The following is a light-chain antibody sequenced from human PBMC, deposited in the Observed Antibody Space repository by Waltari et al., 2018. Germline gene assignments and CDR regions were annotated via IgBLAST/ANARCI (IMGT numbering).Light chain of an antibody. CDR3: QHYVWLPAT. CDR2: GAS. CDR1: QSVSAT. Sequence: EIVLTQSTGTLSLSPGERATLSCRASQSVSATLAWYQQKPGQAPTLLIYGASIRATGIHDRLTGRGSGTDFSLTSSSLDPEDFAIDFFQHYVWLPATFGQGTKVEIK. J-gene: IGKJ1*01. V-gene: IGKV3-20*01.